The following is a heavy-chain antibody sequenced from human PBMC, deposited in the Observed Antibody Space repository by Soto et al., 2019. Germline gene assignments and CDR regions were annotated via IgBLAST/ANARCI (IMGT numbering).Heavy chain of an antibody. CDR1: GFSLSTSDVG. D-gene: IGHD1-1*01. CDR3: TXXXXXRXSFDY. V-gene: IGHV2-5*02. J-gene: IGHJ4*02. Sequence: SGPTLVNPTQTLTLTCTFSGFSLSTSDVGVGWIRQPPGEALEWLALIYWDDDKRYSPSLXXXXXXXXXXXXXXXXXXXXXXDXXXXXXYFCTXXXXXRXSFDYWXQGTLVTAPQ. CDR2: IYWDDDK.